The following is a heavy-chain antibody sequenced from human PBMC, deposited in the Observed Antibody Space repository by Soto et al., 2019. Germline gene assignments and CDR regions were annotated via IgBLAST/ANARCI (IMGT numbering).Heavy chain of an antibody. CDR1: GGSISSYY. CDR2: IYYSGST. V-gene: IGHV4-59*08. D-gene: IGHD3-3*01. CDR3: ARGRFWSGYTDYYYYYYMDV. Sequence: LSLTCTVSGGSISSYYWSWIRQPPGKGLEWIGYIYYSGSTNYNPSLKSRVTISVDTSKNQFSLKLSSVTAADTAVYYCARGRFWSGYTDYYYYYYMDVWGKGTTVTVSS. J-gene: IGHJ6*03.